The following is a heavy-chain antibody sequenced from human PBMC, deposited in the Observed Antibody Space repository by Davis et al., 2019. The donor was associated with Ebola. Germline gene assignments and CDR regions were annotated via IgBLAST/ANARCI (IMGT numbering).Heavy chain of an antibody. CDR3: ARSAAVMTPEN. D-gene: IGHD3-16*01. CDR2: IYYSGST. V-gene: IGHV4-59*01. CDR1: GGSFSNYY. Sequence: MPSETLSLTCAVYGGSFSNYYWSWIRQPPGKGLEWIGYIYYSGSTNYNPSLKSRVTISVDTSKNQFSLKLSSVTAADTAVYYCARSAAVMTPENWGQGTLVIVSS. J-gene: IGHJ4*02.